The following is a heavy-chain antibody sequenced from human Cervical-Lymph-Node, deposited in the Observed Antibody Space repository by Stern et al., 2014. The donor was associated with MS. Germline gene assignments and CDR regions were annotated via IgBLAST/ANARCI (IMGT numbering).Heavy chain of an antibody. CDR3: ARGYGDYEDYFDY. CDR2: INAGNGNT. D-gene: IGHD4-17*01. V-gene: IGHV1-3*01. Sequence: QVQLGQSGAEVKKPGASVKVSCKASGYTFTSYAMHWVRQAPGQRLEWMGWINAGNGNTKYSQKFQDRVTITRDTSASTAYMELSSLRSEDTAVYYCARGYGDYEDYFDYWGQGTLVTVSS. CDR1: GYTFTSYA. J-gene: IGHJ4*02.